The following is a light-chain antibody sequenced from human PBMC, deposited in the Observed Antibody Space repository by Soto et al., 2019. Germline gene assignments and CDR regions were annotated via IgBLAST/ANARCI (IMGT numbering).Light chain of an antibody. CDR1: QAIRNF. V-gene: IGKV1-39*01. Sequence: DIQMTQSPSSLSASVGDRVTITCRASQAIRNFLNWYQQKPGEAPKVLIYAASSLQTGVPSRFSGSGSGSVFTLTINSLQPEDFATYFCQQSFSNPKTFGQGTEVDIK. CDR3: QQSFSNPKT. CDR2: AAS. J-gene: IGKJ1*01.